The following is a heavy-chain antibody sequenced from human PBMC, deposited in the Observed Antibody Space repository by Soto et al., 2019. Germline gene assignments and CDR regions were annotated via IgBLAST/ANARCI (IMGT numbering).Heavy chain of an antibody. CDR2: INHSGST. CDR3: ARWALYSSSWYNWFDP. Sequence: SETLSLTCAVYGGSFSGYYWSWIRQPPGKGLEWIGEINHSGSTNYNPSLKSRVTISVDTSKNQFSLKLSSVTAADTAVYYCARWALYSSSWYNWFDPWGQGTLVTVSS. CDR1: GGSFSGYY. V-gene: IGHV4-34*01. J-gene: IGHJ5*02. D-gene: IGHD6-13*01.